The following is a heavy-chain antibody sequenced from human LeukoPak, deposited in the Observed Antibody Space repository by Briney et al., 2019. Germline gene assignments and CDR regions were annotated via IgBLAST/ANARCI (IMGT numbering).Heavy chain of an antibody. Sequence: SETLSLTCTVSGGSISSSSYYWGWIRQPPGKGLEWIGSIYYSGSTYYNPSLKSRVTISVDTSKNQFSLKLSSVTAADTAVYYRAGATDCSSTSCYVDAFDIWGQGTMVTVSS. D-gene: IGHD2-2*01. CDR3: AGATDCSSTSCYVDAFDI. V-gene: IGHV4-39*07. CDR1: GGSISSSSYY. CDR2: IYYSGST. J-gene: IGHJ3*02.